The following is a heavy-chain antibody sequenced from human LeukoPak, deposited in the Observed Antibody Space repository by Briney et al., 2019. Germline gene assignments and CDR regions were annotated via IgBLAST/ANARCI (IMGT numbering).Heavy chain of an antibody. J-gene: IGHJ4*02. V-gene: IGHV3-30*18. D-gene: IGHD1-26*01. CDR2: IAYDGSNK. CDR1: GFTFSNFG. CDR3: AKDRYSGSYLQTGPCAH. Sequence: PGGSLRLSCAASGFTFSNFGMHWVRQAPGKGLEWVAVIAYDGSNKRYADSVKGRFTISRDNSKNTLYLQMNSLRTEDTAVYYCAKDRYSGSYLQTGPCAHWGQGILVTVSS.